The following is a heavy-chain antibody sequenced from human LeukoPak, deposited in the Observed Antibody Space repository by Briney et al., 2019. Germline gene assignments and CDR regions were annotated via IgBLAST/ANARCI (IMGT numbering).Heavy chain of an antibody. CDR3: ARDARFSGMDV. V-gene: IGHV3-66*01. CDR2: IYSGGST. CDR1: GGSISSYY. J-gene: IGHJ6*02. D-gene: IGHD3-16*01. Sequence: ETLSLTCTVSGGSISSYYMSWVRQAPGKGLEWVSVIYSGGSTYYADSVKGRFTISRDNSKNTLYLQMNSLRAEDTSVYYCARDARFSGMDVWGQGTTVTVSS.